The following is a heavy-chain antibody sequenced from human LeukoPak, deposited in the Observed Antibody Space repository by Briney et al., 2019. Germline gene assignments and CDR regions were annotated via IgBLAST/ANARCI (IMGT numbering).Heavy chain of an antibody. CDR3: ARDHPRITMVRGVIGRWFDP. Sequence: ASETLSLTCTVSGDSISSGDYYWSWIRQPAGKGLEWIGRISSSGSTNYNPSLKSRVTISVDTSKNQFSLKLSSVTAADTAVYYCARDHPRITMVRGVIGRWFDPWGQGTLVTVSS. V-gene: IGHV4-61*02. D-gene: IGHD3-10*01. CDR2: ISSSGST. J-gene: IGHJ5*02. CDR1: GDSISSGDYY.